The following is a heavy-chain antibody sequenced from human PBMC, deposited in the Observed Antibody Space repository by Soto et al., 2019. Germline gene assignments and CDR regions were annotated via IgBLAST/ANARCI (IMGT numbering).Heavy chain of an antibody. CDR1: GDSVSSNSAA. V-gene: IGHV6-1*01. CDR2: TYYRSKWYN. D-gene: IGHD2-15*01. CDR3: ARQTVRVAGYCSGGRGYPPSAWFDP. J-gene: IGHJ5*02. Sequence: SQTLSLTCAISGDSVSSNSAAWNWIRQSPSRGLEWLGRTYYRSKWYNDYAVSVKSRITINPDTSKNQFSLQLNSVTPEDTAVYYCARQTVRVAGYCSGGRGYPPSAWFDPWGQGTLVTVSS.